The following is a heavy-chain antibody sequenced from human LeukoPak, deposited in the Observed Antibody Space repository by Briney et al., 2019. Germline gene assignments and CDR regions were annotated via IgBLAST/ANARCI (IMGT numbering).Heavy chain of an antibody. Sequence: ASVKVSCKASGYTFTSYAMHWVRLAPGQRLEWMGWINAGNGNTKYSQKFQGRVTITRDTSASTAYMELSSLRSEDTAVYYCARAFPTIVVVPAAIGIWGQGTLVTVSS. CDR2: INAGNGNT. V-gene: IGHV1-3*01. J-gene: IGHJ4*02. D-gene: IGHD2-2*01. CDR3: ARAFPTIVVVPAAIGI. CDR1: GYTFTSYA.